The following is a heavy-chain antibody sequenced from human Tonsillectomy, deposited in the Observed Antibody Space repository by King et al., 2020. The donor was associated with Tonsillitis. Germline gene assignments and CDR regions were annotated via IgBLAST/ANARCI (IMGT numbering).Heavy chain of an antibody. D-gene: IGHD5-18*01. CDR1: GFTFSSYG. J-gene: IGHJ4*02. Sequence: VQLVESGGGVVQPGGSLRLSCAASGFTFSSYGMHWVRQAPGKGLEWVAFIRNDGSNRSYAHSVKVRFTISRDNSKTKLYLQMNSLRAEDTAVYYCLSGLDTAMGDDYWGQGTLVTVSS. V-gene: IGHV3-30*02. CDR3: LSGLDTAMGDDY. CDR2: IRNDGSNR.